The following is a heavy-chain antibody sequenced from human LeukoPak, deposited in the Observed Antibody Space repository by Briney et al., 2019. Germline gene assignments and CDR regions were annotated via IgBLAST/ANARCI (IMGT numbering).Heavy chain of an antibody. CDR3: ARRGISVNFDY. Sequence: SETLSLTCTVSGGSISSYYWSWIRQPPGKGLEWIGYIYYSGSTNYNPSLKSRVTISVDTSKNQFSLKLSSVTAADTAVYYCARRGISVNFDYWGQGTLVTVSS. D-gene: IGHD2/OR15-2a*01. CDR2: IYYSGST. V-gene: IGHV4-59*08. CDR1: GGSISSYY. J-gene: IGHJ4*02.